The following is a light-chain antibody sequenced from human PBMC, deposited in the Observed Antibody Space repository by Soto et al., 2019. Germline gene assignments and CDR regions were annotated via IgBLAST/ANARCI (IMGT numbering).Light chain of an antibody. CDR2: AAS. J-gene: IGKJ1*01. CDR3: QQYGSSPWT. Sequence: PGERATLSCRASQPIGSSYLAWYQQKPGQAPRLLIYAASSRATGIPDRFSGSGSGTDFTLTISRLEPEDFAVYYCQQYGSSPWTFGQGTKVDIK. V-gene: IGKV3-20*01. CDR1: QPIGSSY.